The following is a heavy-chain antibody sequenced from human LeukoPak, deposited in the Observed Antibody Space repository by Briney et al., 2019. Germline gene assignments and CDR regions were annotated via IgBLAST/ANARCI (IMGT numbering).Heavy chain of an antibody. V-gene: IGHV1-69*13. D-gene: IGHD5-18*01. CDR3: ARDRRYSYGFEYYFDY. CDR2: IIPIFGTA. CDR1: GGTFSSYA. J-gene: IGHJ4*02. Sequence: ASVKVSCKASGGTFSSYAISWVRQAPGQGLEWMGGIIPIFGTANYAQKFQGRVTITADESTSTAYMELSSLRSEDTAVYYCARDRRYSYGFEYYFDYWGQGTLVTVSS.